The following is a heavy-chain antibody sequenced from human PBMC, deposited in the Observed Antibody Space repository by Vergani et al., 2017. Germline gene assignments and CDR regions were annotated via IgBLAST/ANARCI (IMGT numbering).Heavy chain of an antibody. D-gene: IGHD3-10*01. J-gene: IGHJ6*03. CDR3: AREGYYGSGSYPTYYYYYMDV. V-gene: IGHV4-39*07. CDR1: GGSLSSSSYY. CDR2: IYYRWST. Sequence: QLQLQESVPGLVTPSETLSLTCTVSGGSLSSSSYYWGWIRQPPGKGLEWIGSIYYRWSTYYNPSLKSRVTLSVDTSKNRFSLKLSSVTAADTAVYYCAREGYYGSGSYPTYYYYYMDVWGKGTTVTVSS.